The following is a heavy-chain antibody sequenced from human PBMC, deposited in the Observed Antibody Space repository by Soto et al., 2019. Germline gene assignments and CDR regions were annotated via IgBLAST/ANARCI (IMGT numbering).Heavy chain of an antibody. V-gene: IGHV5-10-1*01. CDR1: GYSFTSYW. Sequence: GESLKISCKGPGYSFTSYWISWVRQMPGKGLEWMGRIDPSDSYTNYSPSFQGHVTISADKSISTAYLQWSSLKASDTAMYYCARQDADMTTYYYYGMDVWGQGTTVTVSS. CDR3: ARQDADMTTYYYYGMDV. J-gene: IGHJ6*02. D-gene: IGHD4-17*01. CDR2: IDPSDSYT.